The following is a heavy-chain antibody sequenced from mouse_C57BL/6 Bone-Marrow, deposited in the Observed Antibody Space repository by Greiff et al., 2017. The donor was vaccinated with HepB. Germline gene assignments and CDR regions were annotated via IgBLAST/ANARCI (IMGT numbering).Heavy chain of an antibody. V-gene: IGHV14-4*01. Sequence: EVQLQQSGAELVRPGASVKLSCTASGFNIKDDYMHWVKQSPEQGLEWIGWIDPENGDTEYASKFQGKATITADTSSNTAYLQLSSLTSEDTAVYYGTDSCYGYLYWYFDVWGTGTTVTVSS. CDR1: GFNIKDDY. CDR3: TDSCYGYLYWYFDV. D-gene: IGHD2-2*01. J-gene: IGHJ1*03. CDR2: IDPENGDT.